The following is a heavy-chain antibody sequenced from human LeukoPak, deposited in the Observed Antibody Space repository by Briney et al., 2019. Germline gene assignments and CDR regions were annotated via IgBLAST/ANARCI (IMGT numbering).Heavy chain of an antibody. D-gene: IGHD2-21*02. CDR3: ARVRERYCGGDCYSHY. V-gene: IGHV3-74*01. J-gene: IGHJ4*02. CDR1: GFTFSSYW. CDR2: INSDGSST. Sequence: GGSLRLSCAASGFTFSSYWMHWVRQAPGKGLVWVSRINSDGSSTSYADSVKGRFTISRDNAKNTLYLQMNSLRAEDTAVYYCARVRERYCGGDCYSHYWGQGTLVTVSS.